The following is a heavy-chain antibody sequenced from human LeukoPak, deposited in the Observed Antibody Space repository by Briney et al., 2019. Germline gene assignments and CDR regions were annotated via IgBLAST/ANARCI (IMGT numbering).Heavy chain of an antibody. Sequence: GASVKVSCKASGYTFTGYYMHWVRQAPGQGLEWMGWINPNSGGTNYAQKFQGWVTMTRDTSISTAYVDLSRLTSDDTAIYYCARGLINGHDFDYWGQGTLVTVSS. J-gene: IGHJ4*02. D-gene: IGHD1-20*01. V-gene: IGHV1-2*04. CDR1: GYTFTGYY. CDR3: ARGLINGHDFDY. CDR2: INPNSGGT.